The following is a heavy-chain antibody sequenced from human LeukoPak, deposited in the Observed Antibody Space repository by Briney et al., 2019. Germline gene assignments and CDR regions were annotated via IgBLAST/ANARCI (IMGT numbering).Heavy chain of an antibody. CDR2: IYYSGSA. CDR3: ARTIRAPAHFDY. Sequence: SETLSLTCTVSGGSISRGGYHWSWIRQQPGKGLEWIGYIYYSGSAYYNPSLKSRVTISVDKSKNPSSLKPSSVTAADTAVYYCARTIRAPAHFDYWGQGTLVTVSS. CDR1: GGSISRGGYH. J-gene: IGHJ4*02. D-gene: IGHD5-24*01. V-gene: IGHV4-31*03.